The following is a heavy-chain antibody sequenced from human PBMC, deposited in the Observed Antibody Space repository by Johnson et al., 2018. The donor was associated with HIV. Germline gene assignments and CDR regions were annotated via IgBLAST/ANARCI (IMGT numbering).Heavy chain of an antibody. Sequence: VLLVESGGGLVQPGGSLRLSCAASEFTFGNYWISWLRQAPGKGLEWVANINQDGSEKLYVDSVKGRFTISRDNSKNTLYLQMNSLRAEDTAVYYCTTDWGSYHEYAFDIWGQGTMVTVSS. CDR1: EFTFGNYW. CDR2: INQDGSEK. V-gene: IGHV3-7*01. CDR3: TTDWGSYHEYAFDI. J-gene: IGHJ3*02. D-gene: IGHD1-26*01.